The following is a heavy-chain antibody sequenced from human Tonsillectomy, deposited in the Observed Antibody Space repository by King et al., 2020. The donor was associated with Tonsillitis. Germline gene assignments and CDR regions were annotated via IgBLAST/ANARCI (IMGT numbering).Heavy chain of an antibody. CDR1: GFTFSDYY. D-gene: IGHD5-12*01. CDR3: ARQNVGYDYAGRPQNPRDYHYMDV. V-gene: IGHV3-11*05. J-gene: IGHJ6*03. CDR2: ISSSSSYT. Sequence: VQLVESGGGLVKPGGSLRLSCAASGFTFSDYYMSWIRQAPGKGLEWVSYISSSSSYTNYADSVKGRFTISGDNAKNSLYLQMNSLRAEDSAVYYCARQNVGYDYAGRPQNPRDYHYMDVWGKGTTVTVSS.